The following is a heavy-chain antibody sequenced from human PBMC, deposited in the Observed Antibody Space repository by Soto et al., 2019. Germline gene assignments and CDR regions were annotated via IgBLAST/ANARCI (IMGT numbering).Heavy chain of an antibody. D-gene: IGHD6-13*01. Sequence: EVQLVESGGGLVQPGRSLRLSCAASGFTFDDYAMHWVRQAPGKGLEWVSGISWNSGSIGYADSVKGRFTISRDNAKNSLYLQMNSLRAEDTALYYCAKDMRSSHYYYYYGMDVWGQGTTVTVSS. V-gene: IGHV3-9*01. J-gene: IGHJ6*02. CDR1: GFTFDDYA. CDR2: ISWNSGSI. CDR3: AKDMRSSHYYYYYGMDV.